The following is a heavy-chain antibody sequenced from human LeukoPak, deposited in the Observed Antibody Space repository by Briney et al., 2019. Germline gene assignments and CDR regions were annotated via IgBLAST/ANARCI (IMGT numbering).Heavy chain of an antibody. D-gene: IGHD2-2*01. CDR1: GGSISSNN. V-gene: IGHV3-21*01. Sequence: ETLSLTCAVSGGSISSNNWWSWVRQPPGKGLEWVSSISSSSSYIYYADSVKGRFTISRDNAKNSLYLQMNSLRAEDTAVYYCARAPIPAHWGKGTTVTVSS. CDR2: ISSSSSYI. CDR3: ARAPIPAH. J-gene: IGHJ6*04.